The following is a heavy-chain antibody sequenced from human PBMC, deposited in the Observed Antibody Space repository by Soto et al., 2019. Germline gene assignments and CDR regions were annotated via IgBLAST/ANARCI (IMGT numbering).Heavy chain of an antibody. V-gene: IGHV3-11*01. Sequence: QVQLVESGGGLVKPGGSLRLSCAASGFTFSDYYMGWIRQAPGKGLEWVSYISSSGGTIYYADSVKGRFTISRDNAKNSLYLQMNGLRADDTAVYYCARAIYGSGSYYNDFDYWGQGTLVTVSS. J-gene: IGHJ4*02. CDR2: ISSSGGTI. D-gene: IGHD3-10*01. CDR1: GFTFSDYY. CDR3: ARAIYGSGSYYNDFDY.